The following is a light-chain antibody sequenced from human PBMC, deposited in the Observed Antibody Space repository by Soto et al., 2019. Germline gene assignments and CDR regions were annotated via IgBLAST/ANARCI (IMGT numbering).Light chain of an antibody. CDR1: SSDVSGYNY. V-gene: IGLV2-8*01. Sequence: QSALTQPPSASGSPGQSVTISCTGTSSDVSGYNYVSWYQQYPGKAPQLVIYEVNKRPSGVPDRFSGSKSGNTASLTVFGLQAEDEADYYCSSYVGTKSYVFGTGTKLTVL. CDR3: SSYVGTKSYV. J-gene: IGLJ1*01. CDR2: EVN.